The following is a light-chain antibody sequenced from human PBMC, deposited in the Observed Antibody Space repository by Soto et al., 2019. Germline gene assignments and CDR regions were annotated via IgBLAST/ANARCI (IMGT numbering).Light chain of an antibody. CDR1: SSNIGAGYD. Sequence: QSVLTQPPSVSGAPGQRVTISCAGGSSNIGAGYDVHWYQQVPGTAPKLLIYGNFNRPSGVPDRFSGSKSGTSASLAITGVQDGDEADYYCQSYDSSLSGVVFGGGTKLTVL. CDR2: GNF. J-gene: IGLJ2*01. V-gene: IGLV1-40*01. CDR3: QSYDSSLSGVV.